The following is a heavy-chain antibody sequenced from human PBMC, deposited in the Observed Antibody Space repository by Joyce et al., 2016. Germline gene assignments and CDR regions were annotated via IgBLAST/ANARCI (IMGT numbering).Heavy chain of an antibody. V-gene: IGHV3-72*01. CDR2: NRNKANSYTT. CDR3: ARDKDGNPDY. J-gene: IGHJ4*02. Sequence: EVQLVESGGGLVQPGGSLGLSCAASGFTFSDPYMDGVRQAPGKVLERVGRNRNKANSYTTEYAATVKGRFTISSDDSKNSLYLQMNSLKTEDTAVYYCARDKDGNPDYWGQGTLVTVSS. CDR1: GFTFSDPY. D-gene: IGHD4-23*01.